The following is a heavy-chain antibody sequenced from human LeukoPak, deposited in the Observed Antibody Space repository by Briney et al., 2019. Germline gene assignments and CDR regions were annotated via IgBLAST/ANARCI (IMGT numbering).Heavy chain of an antibody. D-gene: IGHD6-19*01. J-gene: IGHJ4*02. CDR2: IPGGGGST. CDR1: GFTFSNYS. Sequence: GGSLRLSCAASGFTFSNYSMSWFRQAPGKGLEWVSTIPGGGGSTKYADSVKGRFTISRDNSENTVYLQLTSLRSEDTALYYCSKASTYRSGWYCDGWGQGTLVTVCS. V-gene: IGHV3-23*01. CDR3: SKASTYRSGWYCDG.